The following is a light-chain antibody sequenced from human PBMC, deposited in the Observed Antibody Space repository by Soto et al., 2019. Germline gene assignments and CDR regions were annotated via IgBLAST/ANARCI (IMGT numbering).Light chain of an antibody. CDR1: MRDVGAYNL. CDR3: RAYTARSTLV. CDR2: EVR. Sequence: QSVLTQPASVSGSAGQSITISCSGTMRDVGAYNLVSWYQQHPGTAPKLIIYEVRNRPSGISSRFSGSRSGNTASLTISGLEPEDEGDYYCRAYTARSTLVFGGGTKLTVL. J-gene: IGLJ3*02. V-gene: IGLV2-14*01.